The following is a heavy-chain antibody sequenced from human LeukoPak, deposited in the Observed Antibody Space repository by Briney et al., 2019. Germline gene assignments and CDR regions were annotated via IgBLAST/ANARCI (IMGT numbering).Heavy chain of an antibody. CDR2: IKSKANGETT. V-gene: IGHV3-15*01. CDR1: GFTFSDAW. J-gene: IGHJ4*02. Sequence: GGSLKLSCSASGFTFSDAWMGWVRQAPGKGLEWVGRIKSKANGETTHFAAPVKGRFTISRDDSKNTLYPQMSGLKTEDTAVYYCAWGGDYFDFWGRGTLVTVSS. CDR3: AWGGDYFDF. D-gene: IGHD3-16*01.